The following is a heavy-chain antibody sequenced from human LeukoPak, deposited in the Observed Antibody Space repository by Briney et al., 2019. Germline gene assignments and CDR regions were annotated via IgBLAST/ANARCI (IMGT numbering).Heavy chain of an antibody. D-gene: IGHD2-2*01. V-gene: IGHV4-31*11. J-gene: IGHJ6*02. CDR3: ASTHCASPSCYSYYYSGLDV. Sequence: SETLSLTCAVSGGSISSGTHYWNWIRQHPGQGLEWIGHICNTGSAYYNPSLISRVSISIDTSENQFSLKLSSVTAADTAVYYCASTHCASPSCYSYYYSGLDVWGQGTTVIVSS. CDR1: GGSISSGTHY. CDR2: ICNTGSA.